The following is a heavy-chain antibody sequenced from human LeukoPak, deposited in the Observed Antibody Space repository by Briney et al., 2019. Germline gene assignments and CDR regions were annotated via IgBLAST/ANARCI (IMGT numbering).Heavy chain of an antibody. CDR2: IIPIFGTA. D-gene: IGHD6-19*01. V-gene: IGHV1-69*05. Sequence: ASVKVSCKASGGTFSSYAISWVRQAPGQGLEWMGGIIPIFGTANYAQKFQGRVTMTRNTSTSTAYMELSSLRSEDTAVYYCARDKYSSGWYRGSGLDYWGQGTLVTVSS. CDR1: GGTFSSYA. J-gene: IGHJ4*02. CDR3: ARDKYSSGWYRGSGLDY.